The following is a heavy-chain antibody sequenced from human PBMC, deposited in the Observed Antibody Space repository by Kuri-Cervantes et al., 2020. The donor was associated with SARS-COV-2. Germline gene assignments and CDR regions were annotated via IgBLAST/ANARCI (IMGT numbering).Heavy chain of an antibody. CDR1: GFTFSRSW. V-gene: IGHV3-74*01. CDR2: INSDGSVT. CDR3: ARDGSSSWDIGY. J-gene: IGHJ4*02. Sequence: GESLKISCAASGFTFSRSWMLWVRQAPGKGLVWVSRINSDGSVTSYPDSVEGRFTISRDNAKNTLSLQMNSLRAEDTAVYYCARDGSSSWDIGYWGQGTLVTVSS. D-gene: IGHD6-13*01.